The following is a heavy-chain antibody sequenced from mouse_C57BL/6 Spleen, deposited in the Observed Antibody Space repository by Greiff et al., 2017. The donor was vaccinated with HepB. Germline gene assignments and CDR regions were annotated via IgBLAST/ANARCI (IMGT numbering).Heavy chain of an antibody. J-gene: IGHJ2*01. CDR1: GYAFTNYL. V-gene: IGHV1-54*01. D-gene: IGHD2-5*01. Sequence: QVQLQQSGAELVRPGTSVKVSCKASGYAFTNYLIEWVKQRPGQGLEWIGVINPGSGGTNYNEKFKGKATLTADKSSSTAYMQLSSLTSEDSAVYFCARDSNSFDYWGQGTTLTVSS. CDR2: INPGSGGT. CDR3: ARDSNSFDY.